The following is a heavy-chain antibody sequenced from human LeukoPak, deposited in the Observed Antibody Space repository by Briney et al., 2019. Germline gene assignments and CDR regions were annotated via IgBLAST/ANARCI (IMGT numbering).Heavy chain of an antibody. V-gene: IGHV1-2*02. CDR3: ARDRGGDRSSGYYYFDY. CDR1: AYTFTAYY. CDR2: INPNSGGT. J-gene: IGHJ4*02. D-gene: IGHD6-19*01. Sequence: GASVKVSCKASAYTFTAYYMHWVRQAPGQGLEWMGWINPNSGGTNYAQKFQGRVTMTRDTSISTAYMELSSLKSDDTAVYYCARDRGGDRSSGYYYFDYWGQGTLVTVSS.